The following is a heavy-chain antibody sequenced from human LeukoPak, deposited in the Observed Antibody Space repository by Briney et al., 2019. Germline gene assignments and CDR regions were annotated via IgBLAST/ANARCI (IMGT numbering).Heavy chain of an antibody. CDR1: GFTFSSYG. J-gene: IGHJ6*02. CDR2: IRYDGSNK. Sequence: GGSLRLSCAASGFTFSSYGMHWVRQAPGKGLEWVAFIRYDGSNKYYADSVKGRFTISRDNSKNTLYLQMNSLRAEDTAVYYCARDSAYSGSHYYYYGMDVWGQGTTVTVSS. V-gene: IGHV3-30*02. D-gene: IGHD1-26*01. CDR3: ARDSAYSGSHYYYYGMDV.